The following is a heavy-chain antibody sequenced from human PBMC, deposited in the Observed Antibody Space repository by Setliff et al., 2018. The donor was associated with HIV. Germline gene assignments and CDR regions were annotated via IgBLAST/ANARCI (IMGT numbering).Heavy chain of an antibody. CDR1: RFTFSSYA. J-gene: IGHJ3*02. V-gene: IGHV3-23*01. CDR2: ISGSGGST. D-gene: IGHD3-22*01. CDR3: ATYSYDRSGSYYYAFDI. Sequence: GGSLRLSCAASRFTFSSYAMSWVRQAPGKGLEWVSAISGSGGSTYDADSVKCRSTIARDNSKNTLYLQMNSLRAEDTAVYYCATYSYDRSGSYYYAFDIWGQGTMVTVSS.